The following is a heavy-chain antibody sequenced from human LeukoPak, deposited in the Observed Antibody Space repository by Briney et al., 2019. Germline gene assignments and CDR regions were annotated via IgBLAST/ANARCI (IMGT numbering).Heavy chain of an antibody. J-gene: IGHJ3*02. CDR2: IFYSGST. D-gene: IGHD2-21*01. Sequence: SETLSLTCTVSGGSISSSSYYWGWIRQPPGKGLEWIGNIFYSGSTHYNPSLKSRVTISVDTSKNQFSLKLSSVTAADTAVYYCASGDEFLDAFDIWGQGTMVTVSS. CDR1: GGSISSSSYY. CDR3: ASGDEFLDAFDI. V-gene: IGHV4-39*01.